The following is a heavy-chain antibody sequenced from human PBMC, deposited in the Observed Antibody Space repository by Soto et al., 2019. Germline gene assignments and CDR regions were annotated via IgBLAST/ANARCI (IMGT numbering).Heavy chain of an antibody. J-gene: IGHJ1*01. CDR3: AKDPLPWIQYYFTS. CDR2: LTWNSDTI. Sequence: DVQLVESGGGLVQPGRSLRLSCAASGFTFDDFAMHWVRQVPGKGLEWVSGLTWNSDTIIYSDSVKGRFTISRDNAKNSLFLQMNSLRPEDTALYYCAKDPLPWIQYYFTSWGRGTLVTVSS. V-gene: IGHV3-9*01. D-gene: IGHD5-18*01. CDR1: GFTFDDFA.